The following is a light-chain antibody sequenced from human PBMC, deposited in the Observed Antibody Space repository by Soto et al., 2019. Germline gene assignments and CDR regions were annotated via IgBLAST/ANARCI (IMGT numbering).Light chain of an antibody. CDR2: AAS. Sequence: IQMTQSPASLFASIGDRVTITCRASRSISAFLNWYPHIPGKAPRLLIYAASNLHTGVPSRFSGSGSGTDFTLTISSLHPEDFATYSCQQSFSTPFTFGQGTRLEIK. V-gene: IGKV1-39*01. CDR3: QQSFSTPFT. CDR1: RSISAF. J-gene: IGKJ5*01.